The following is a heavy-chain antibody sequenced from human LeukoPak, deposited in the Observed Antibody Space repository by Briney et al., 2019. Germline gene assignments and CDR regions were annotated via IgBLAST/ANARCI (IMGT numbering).Heavy chain of an antibody. CDR1: GRSISSGDYY. V-gene: IGHV4-30-4*01. CDR3: ARANYDSSGYYQRLTWFDP. CDR2: IYYSGST. Sequence: PSETLSLTCTVSGRSISSGDYYWSWIRQPPGKGLEWIGYIYYSGSTYYNPSLKSRVTISIDTSKNQFSLKLSSVTAADTAVYYCARANYDSSGYYQRLTWFDPWGQGTLVTVSS. D-gene: IGHD3-22*01. J-gene: IGHJ5*02.